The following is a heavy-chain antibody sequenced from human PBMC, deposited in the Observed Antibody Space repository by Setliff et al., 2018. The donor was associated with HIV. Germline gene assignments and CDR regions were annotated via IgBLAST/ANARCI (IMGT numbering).Heavy chain of an antibody. Sequence: PSETLSLTCAVSGDSIGTYSWHWIRQPPGKGLEWIGYIHGGGSTGYNPSLTSRVTMSADTPNNRFARKLSSVTTADTAVYYCARRAVQDGRVTSSNWFESWGQGTLVTVSS. CDR1: GDSIGTYS. CDR2: IHGGGST. CDR3: ARRAVQDGRVTSSNWFES. D-gene: IGHD2-2*01. V-gene: IGHV4-4*09. J-gene: IGHJ5*01.